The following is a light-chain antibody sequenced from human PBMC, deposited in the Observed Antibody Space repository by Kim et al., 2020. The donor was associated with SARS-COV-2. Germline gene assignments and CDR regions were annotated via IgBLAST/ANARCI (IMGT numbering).Light chain of an antibody. Sequence: VSPGQTASITCSGDKLGDKYACWYQQKPGQSPVLVIYEDRTRPTGIPERFSGSNSGNTATLTISGTQAMDEADYYCQAWDSTTYVFGTGTKVTVL. J-gene: IGLJ1*01. CDR3: QAWDSTTYV. V-gene: IGLV3-1*01. CDR1: KLGDKY. CDR2: EDR.